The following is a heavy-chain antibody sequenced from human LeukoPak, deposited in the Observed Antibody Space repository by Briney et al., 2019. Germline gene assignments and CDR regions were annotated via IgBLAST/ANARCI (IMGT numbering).Heavy chain of an antibody. V-gene: IGHV3-30*18. CDR1: GFTFSSYG. D-gene: IGHD3-22*01. J-gene: IGHJ6*02. CDR3: AKDKRRYYYDSSGPLGV. CDR2: ISYDGSNK. Sequence: GRSLRLSCAASGFTFSSYGMHWVRQAPGKGLEWVAVISYDGSNKYYADSMKGRFTISRDNSKNTLYLQMNSLRAEDTAVYYCAKDKRRYYYDSSGPLGVWGQGTTVTVSS.